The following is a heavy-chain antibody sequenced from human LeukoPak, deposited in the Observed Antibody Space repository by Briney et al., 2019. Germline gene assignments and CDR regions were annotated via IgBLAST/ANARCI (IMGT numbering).Heavy chain of an antibody. Sequence: SQTLSLTCAISGDTVSSNIAAWNWVRQSPSRGLEWLGRTYYRSKWFNDYAQSVRGRISINPDTSTNQFSLQLNSATPEDTAVYYCAREGNSSNWIDFWGQGTLVTVSS. CDR2: TYYRSKWFN. D-gene: IGHD6-13*01. V-gene: IGHV6-1*01. CDR3: AREGNSSNWIDF. CDR1: GDTVSSNIAA. J-gene: IGHJ4*02.